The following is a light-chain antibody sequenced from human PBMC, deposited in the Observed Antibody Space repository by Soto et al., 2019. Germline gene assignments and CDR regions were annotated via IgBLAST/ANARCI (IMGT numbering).Light chain of an antibody. CDR2: DAS. CDR1: QSISSW. CDR3: QQYNSYPRT. Sequence: DIQMTQSPSTLSASVGDRVTITCRASQSISSWLAWYQQKPGKAPKLLIYDASSLESGVPSRFSGIGSGTEFTLTISSLQPDDFATYYCQQYNSYPRTFGQVTKVEIK. J-gene: IGKJ1*01. V-gene: IGKV1-5*01.